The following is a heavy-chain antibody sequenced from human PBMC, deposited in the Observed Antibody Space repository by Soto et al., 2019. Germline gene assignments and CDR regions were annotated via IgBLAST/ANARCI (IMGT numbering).Heavy chain of an antibody. CDR3: AKSRRITMVRGVLPTFDP. CDR1: GFTFSSYA. Sequence: PGGSLILSCAASGFTFSSYAMSWVRQAPGKGLEWVSAISGSGGSTYYADSVKGRFTISRDNSKNTLYLQMNSLRAEDTAVYYCAKSRRITMVRGVLPTFDPWGQGTLVTVSS. CDR2: ISGSGGST. D-gene: IGHD3-10*01. V-gene: IGHV3-23*01. J-gene: IGHJ5*02.